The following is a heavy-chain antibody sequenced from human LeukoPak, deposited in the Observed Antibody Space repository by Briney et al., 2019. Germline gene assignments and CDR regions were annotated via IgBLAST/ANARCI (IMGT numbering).Heavy chain of an antibody. J-gene: IGHJ5*02. CDR2: SNPNTRGT. CDR3: ARAGGDSSGYYYR. Sequence: GASVKVSCKASGYTFTDYPMHWVRQAPGQGLEWMGWSNPNTRGTNYAQKFQGRVTMTRDTSISTAYMELSRLRSDDTAVYYCARAGGDSSGYYYRWGQGTLVTVSS. CDR1: GYTFTDYP. V-gene: IGHV1-2*02. D-gene: IGHD3-22*01.